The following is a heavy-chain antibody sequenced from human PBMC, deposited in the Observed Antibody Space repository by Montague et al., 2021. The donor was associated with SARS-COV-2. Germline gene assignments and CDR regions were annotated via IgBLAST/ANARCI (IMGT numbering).Heavy chain of an antibody. CDR1: GGSISGHC. J-gene: IGHJ5*02. Sequence: SETLSLTCSVSGGSISGHCWSWIRQSPGKGLEWVGYIYYTGGTNYNPSLESRVTITLDTSKNQFPLRLSSVTPADTAVYYCARDWAVLTRDGYNYGWFDPWGPGTLVTVSS. D-gene: IGHD5-24*01. CDR3: ARDWAVLTRDGYNYGWFDP. V-gene: IGHV4-59*11. CDR2: IYYTGGT.